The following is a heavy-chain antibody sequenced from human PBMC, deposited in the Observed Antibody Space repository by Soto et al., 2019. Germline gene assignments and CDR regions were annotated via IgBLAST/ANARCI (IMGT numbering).Heavy chain of an antibody. V-gene: IGHV3-23*01. Sequence: GGSLRLSCAASGFTFSSYAMSWVRQAPGKGLEWVSDISGSGGSRYYADSVKGRFTISRDNSKNTVYLQMNSLRAEDTAVYYCAKVRGGYPKYYFDYWGQGTLVTVSS. D-gene: IGHD1-26*01. J-gene: IGHJ4*02. CDR2: ISGSGGSR. CDR1: GFTFSSYA. CDR3: AKVRGGYPKYYFDY.